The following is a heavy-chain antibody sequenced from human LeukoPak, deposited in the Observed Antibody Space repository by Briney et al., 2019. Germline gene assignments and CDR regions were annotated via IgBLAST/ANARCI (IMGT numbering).Heavy chain of an antibody. CDR1: GFTFFDYE. V-gene: IGHV3-48*03. Sequence: GGSLRLSCAASGFTFFDYEMNWVRQAPGKGLEWVSYISASGSTMYYLDSVKGRFTISRDNAKNSPYLQMNSLRGEDTAVYYCARGAWDNWGQGTLVTVSS. CDR3: ARGAWDN. CDR2: ISASGSTM. J-gene: IGHJ4*02.